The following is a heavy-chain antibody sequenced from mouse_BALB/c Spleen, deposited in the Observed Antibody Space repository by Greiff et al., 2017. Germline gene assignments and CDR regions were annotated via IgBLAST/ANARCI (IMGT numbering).Heavy chain of an antibody. CDR1: GFTFSSFG. CDR3: ARWGLHYAMDY. J-gene: IGHJ4*01. CDR2: ISSGSSTI. Sequence: EVPLQESGGGLVQPGGSRKLSCAASGFTFSSFGMHWVRQAPEKGLEWVAYISSGSSTIYYADTVKGRFTISRDNPKNTLFLQMTSLRSEDTAMYYCARWGLHYAMDYWGQGTSVTVSS. D-gene: IGHD2-4*01. V-gene: IGHV5-17*02.